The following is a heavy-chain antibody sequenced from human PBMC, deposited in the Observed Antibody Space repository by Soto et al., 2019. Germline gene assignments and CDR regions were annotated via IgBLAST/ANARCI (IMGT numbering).Heavy chain of an antibody. CDR1: GFTFSKAW. V-gene: IGHV3-15*01. J-gene: IGHJ5*02. Sequence: GGSLRLSCAASGFTFSKAWMSWVRQAPGKGLEWVGRIKSKTDGGTTDYAAPVKGRFTISRDDSKNTLYLQMNSLRAEDTAVYYCVRGGGGGLFDPWGQGTMVTVSS. D-gene: IGHD2-15*01. CDR3: VRGGGGGLFDP. CDR2: IKSKTDGGTT.